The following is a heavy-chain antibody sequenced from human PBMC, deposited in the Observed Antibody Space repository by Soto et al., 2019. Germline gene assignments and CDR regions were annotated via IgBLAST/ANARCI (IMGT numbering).Heavy chain of an antibody. CDR3: AKEVGASDTAVLGFFYYGVDV. CDR2: ISHDGSIY. CDR1: GFAFSSYG. V-gene: IGHV3-30*18. J-gene: IGHJ6*02. Sequence: PGGSLRLSCAASGFAFSSYGIHWVRQAPGKGLEWVAVISHDGSIYSYADSVAGQLDISRDNSKSMVYVDMISLRPDDTAVYYCAKEVGASDTAVLGFFYYGVDVWGQGTTVTVSS. D-gene: IGHD5-18*01.